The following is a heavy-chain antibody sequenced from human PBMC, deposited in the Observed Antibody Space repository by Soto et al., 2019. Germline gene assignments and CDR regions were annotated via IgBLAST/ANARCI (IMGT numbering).Heavy chain of an antibody. J-gene: IGHJ5*02. CDR1: GGTFSSYA. CDR2: IIPIFGTA. V-gene: IGHV1-69*13. Sequence: SVKVSCKASGGTFSSYAISWVRQAPGQGLEWMGGIIPIFGTANYAQKFQGRVTITADESTSTAYMELSSLRSEDTAVYYCARDSESVDNWNDELNWFDPWGQGTLVTVSS. D-gene: IGHD1-1*01. CDR3: ARDSESVDNWNDELNWFDP.